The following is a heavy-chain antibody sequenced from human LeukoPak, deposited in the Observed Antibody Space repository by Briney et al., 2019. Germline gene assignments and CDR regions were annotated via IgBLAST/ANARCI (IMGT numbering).Heavy chain of an antibody. CDR3: ARGDCSSTICYSPMDV. CDR2: IYRSGST. Sequence: SETLSLTCTVSGYSISSGYYWVWIRQPPGKWLEWIGSIYRSGSTNYNPSLTSRVTISVDTSKNQFSLKVSSVTAADTAVYYCARGDCSSTICYSPMDVWGKGTTVTVSS. CDR1: GYSISSGYY. V-gene: IGHV4-38-2*02. J-gene: IGHJ6*03. D-gene: IGHD2-2*01.